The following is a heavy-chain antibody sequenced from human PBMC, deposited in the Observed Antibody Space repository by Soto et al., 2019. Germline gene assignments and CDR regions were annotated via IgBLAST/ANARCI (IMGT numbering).Heavy chain of an antibody. CDR2: IYYSGST. Sequence: SETLSLTCTVSGGSISSYYWSWIRQPPGKGLEWIGYIYYSGSTNYNPSLKSRVTISVDTSKNQFSLKLSSVTAADTAVYYCARTGPPGDSNAEYFQHWGQGTLVTVSS. D-gene: IGHD2-21*02. CDR3: ARTGPPGDSNAEYFQH. CDR1: GGSISSYY. V-gene: IGHV4-59*08. J-gene: IGHJ1*01.